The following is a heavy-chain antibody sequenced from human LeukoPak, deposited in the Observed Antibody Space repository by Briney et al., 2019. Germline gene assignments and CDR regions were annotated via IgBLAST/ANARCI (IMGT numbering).Heavy chain of an antibody. V-gene: IGHV4-61*02. D-gene: IGHD2-8*02. J-gene: IGHJ4*02. CDR3: ARGYWFYFDY. Sequence: PSETLSLTCTVSGYSISSGYYWSWIRQPAGKGLEWIGRIYTSGRTIYNPSLKSRVTISADTSKNQFSLRVGSVTAADTAVYYCARGYWFYFDYWGQGTLVTVSS. CDR1: GYSISSGYY. CDR2: IYTSGRT.